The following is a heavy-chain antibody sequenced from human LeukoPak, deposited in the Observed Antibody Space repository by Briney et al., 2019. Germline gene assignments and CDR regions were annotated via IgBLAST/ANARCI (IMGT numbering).Heavy chain of an antibody. CDR2: IDPNSGGT. CDR1: GYTFTGYY. D-gene: IGHD1-7*01. Sequence: GASVKVSCKASGYTFTGYYMHWVRQAPGQGLEWMGWIDPNSGGTNYAQKFQGRVTMTRDTSISTAYMELSRLRSDDTAVYYCARDGNNWNSGGYYYYYYMDVWGKGTTVTVSS. CDR3: ARDGNNWNSGGYYYYYYMDV. J-gene: IGHJ6*03. V-gene: IGHV1-2*02.